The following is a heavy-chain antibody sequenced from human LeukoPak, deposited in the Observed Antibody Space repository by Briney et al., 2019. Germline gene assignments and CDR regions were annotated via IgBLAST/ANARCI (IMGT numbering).Heavy chain of an antibody. V-gene: IGHV4-4*02. CDR2: IYHSGST. CDR3: ARGYSSGWYGSNWFDP. D-gene: IGHD6-19*01. CDR1: GGSISSSNW. J-gene: IGHJ5*02. Sequence: SETLSLTCAVSGGSISSSNWWSWVRQPPGKGLEWFGEIYHSGSTNYNPSLKSRVTISVDKSKNQFSLKLSSVTAADTAVYYCARGYSSGWYGSNWFDPWGQGTLVTVSS.